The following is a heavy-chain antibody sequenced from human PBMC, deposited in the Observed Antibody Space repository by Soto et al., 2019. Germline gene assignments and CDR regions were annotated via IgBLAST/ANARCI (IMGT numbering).Heavy chain of an antibody. CDR2: INVGHGNT. Sequence: QVQLVQSGAEVKKPGASVKVSCKASGDTFTSYAFHWVRQAPGQRPESMGWINVGHGNTKYSQKFHGRVTITSDAAAITVYMELRSLRSEVTAVYYGARSQYLPVFDYWGRGTLVTVSS. D-gene: IGHD2-2*01. J-gene: IGHJ4*02. CDR3: ARSQYLPVFDY. CDR1: GDTFTSYA. V-gene: IGHV1-3*01.